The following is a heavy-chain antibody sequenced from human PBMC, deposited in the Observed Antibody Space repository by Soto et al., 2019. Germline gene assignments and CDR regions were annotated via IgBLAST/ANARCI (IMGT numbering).Heavy chain of an antibody. CDR3: ARAGYYYDSSGYFVEFDY. Sequence: ASVTVSCKASGYTFTGYYMHWVRQAPGQGLEWMGWINPNSGGTNYAQKFQGWVTMTRDTSISTAYMELSRLRSDDTAVYYCARAGYYYDSSGYFVEFDYWGQGTLVTVSA. CDR1: GYTFTGYY. CDR2: INPNSGGT. D-gene: IGHD3-22*01. J-gene: IGHJ4*02. V-gene: IGHV1-2*04.